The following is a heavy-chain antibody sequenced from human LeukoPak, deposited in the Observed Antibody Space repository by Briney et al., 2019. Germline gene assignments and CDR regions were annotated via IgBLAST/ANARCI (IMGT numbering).Heavy chain of an antibody. CDR1: GLTFSTSP. CDR2: RGASGDT. D-gene: IGHD3-22*01. J-gene: IGHJ4*02. CDR3: ATKTPGNYPYDY. V-gene: IGHV3-23*01. Sequence: GGSLRLSCAASGLTFSTSPMNGVRLAPGNRLEGVSTRGASGDTYYAASVKGRFTISRDNSKSTLSLQMASLRVEDTAVYYCATKTPGNYPYDYWGQGTLVTVSP.